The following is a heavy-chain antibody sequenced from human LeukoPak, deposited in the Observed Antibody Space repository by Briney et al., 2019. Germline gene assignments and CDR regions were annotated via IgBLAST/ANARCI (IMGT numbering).Heavy chain of an antibody. J-gene: IGHJ4*02. V-gene: IGHV3-23*01. Sequence: GGSLRLSCAASGFTFSSYAMSWVRQASGKGLEWVSAIGGSGSNTYYADSVKGRFTISRDNSKNTFYLQINSLRPEDTAVYYCATRTAATGPHFDSWGQGTLVTVSS. CDR1: GFTFSSYA. CDR2: IGGSGSNT. CDR3: ATRTAATGPHFDS. D-gene: IGHD1-14*01.